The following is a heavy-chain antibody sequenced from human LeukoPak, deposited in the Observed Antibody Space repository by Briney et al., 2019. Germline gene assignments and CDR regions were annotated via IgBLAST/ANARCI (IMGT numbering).Heavy chain of an antibody. J-gene: IGHJ4*02. V-gene: IGHV2-70*04. CDR1: GFSLSTSGMR. CDR2: IDWDDDK. CDR3: ARIPYCGGDCYVDY. D-gene: IGHD2-21*02. Sequence: SGPTLVNPTQTLTLTCTFSGFSLSTSGMRVSWIRQPPGKALEWLARIDWDDDKFYSTSLKTRLTISKDTSKNQVVLTMTNMDPVDTATYYCARIPYCGGDCYVDYWGRGTLVTVSS.